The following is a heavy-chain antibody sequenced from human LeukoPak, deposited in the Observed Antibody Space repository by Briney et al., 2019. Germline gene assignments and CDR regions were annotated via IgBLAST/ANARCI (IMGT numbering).Heavy chain of an antibody. CDR2: IIPIFDTT. J-gene: IGHJ5*02. V-gene: IGHV1-69*05. Sequence: SVKVSSKTSGGTFSSYAISWVRQAPGQGLEWMGGIIPIFDTTNYAQKFQGRVTVTTDESTSTAHMELSSLTSEDTAVYYCARVSRDIVLVPAAIRGWFDPWGQGTLVTVSS. CDR1: GGTFSSYA. D-gene: IGHD2-2*01. CDR3: ARVSRDIVLVPAAIRGWFDP.